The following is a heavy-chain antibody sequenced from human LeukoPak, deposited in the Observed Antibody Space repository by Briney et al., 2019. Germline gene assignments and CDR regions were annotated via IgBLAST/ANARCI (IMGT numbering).Heavy chain of an antibody. D-gene: IGHD6-19*01. Sequence: GGSLRLSCAASGFSFSNYWMSWVRQAPGKGLEWVANIKEDGSEKYYVDSVKGRFTISRDNARNSLYLQMNSLRAEDTAVYYCASGRRLGYWGQGTLVTVSS. CDR2: IKEDGSEK. J-gene: IGHJ4*02. CDR1: GFSFSNYW. V-gene: IGHV3-7*01. CDR3: ASGRRLGY.